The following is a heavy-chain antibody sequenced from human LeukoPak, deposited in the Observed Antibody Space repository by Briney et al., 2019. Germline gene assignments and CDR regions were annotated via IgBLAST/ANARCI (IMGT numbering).Heavy chain of an antibody. CDR1: GFTFADYS. CDR2: ISSSSSYI. Sequence: PGGSLRLSCAASGFTFADYSMNWVRQAPGKGLEWVSSISSSSSYIYYADSVKGRFTISRDNAKNSLYLQMNSLRAEDTAVYYCARGGPNYDFWSGSDYWGQGTLVTVSS. D-gene: IGHD3-3*01. V-gene: IGHV3-21*01. J-gene: IGHJ4*02. CDR3: ARGGPNYDFWSGSDY.